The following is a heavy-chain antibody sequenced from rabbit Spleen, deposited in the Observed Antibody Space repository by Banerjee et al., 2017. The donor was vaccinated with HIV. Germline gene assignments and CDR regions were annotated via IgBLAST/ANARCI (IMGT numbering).Heavy chain of an antibody. Sequence: QEQLEESGGDLVKPEGSLTLTCTASGFSFDSDYVMCWVRQAPGKGLEWIACINTYTGRPVYASWTKGPFTCSKTPSTTVTLQMTRLTAADTATYFCARDTSSSFSSYGMDLWGPGTLVTVS. CDR3: ARDTSSSFSSYGMDL. CDR2: INTYTGRP. CDR1: GFSFDSDYV. V-gene: IGHV1S45*01. J-gene: IGHJ6*01. D-gene: IGHD1-1*01.